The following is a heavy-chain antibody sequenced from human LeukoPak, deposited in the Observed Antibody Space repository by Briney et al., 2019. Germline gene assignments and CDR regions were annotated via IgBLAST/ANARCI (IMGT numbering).Heavy chain of an antibody. J-gene: IGHJ6*02. D-gene: IGHD6-6*01. CDR1: GFTFSSYA. Sequence: GGSLRLSCAASGFTFSSYAMSWVRQSPGKGLEWVANIKYDGSEKYYVDSAKGRFTISRDNAENSLYLQMNSLRAEDTAVYYCARDRLLLEYSSSYYYYGMDVWGQGTTVTVSS. CDR2: IKYDGSEK. V-gene: IGHV3-7*01. CDR3: ARDRLLLEYSSSYYYYGMDV.